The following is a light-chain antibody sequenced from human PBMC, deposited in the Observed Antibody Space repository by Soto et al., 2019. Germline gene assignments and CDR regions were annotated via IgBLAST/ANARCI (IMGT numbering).Light chain of an antibody. Sequence: DIQMPQSPSTLSACVGDRVTITCRASQSISVWLAWYQQKAGKAPNLLIYKASRLESGVPSRFSGSGSETEFTLTISSLLPDDFATYYCQQYNRYWTFGQGTKVDIK. CDR2: KAS. V-gene: IGKV1-5*03. J-gene: IGKJ1*01. CDR3: QQYNRYWT. CDR1: QSISVW.